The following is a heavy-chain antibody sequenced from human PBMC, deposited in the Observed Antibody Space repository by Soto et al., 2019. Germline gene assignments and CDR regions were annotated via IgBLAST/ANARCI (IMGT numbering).Heavy chain of an antibody. D-gene: IGHD6-19*01. CDR1: GYTFTVYH. J-gene: IGHJ3*02. V-gene: IGHV1-2*02. CDR2: INPNSGGT. Sequence: ASVKVSCRAFGYTFTVYHILWVRQAPGQGLEWMGWINPNSGGTNYAQKFQGGVTMTRDTSISTAYMELSRLRSDDTAVYYCARESSSGWYYAFDIWGQGTMVTVSS. CDR3: ARESSSGWYYAFDI.